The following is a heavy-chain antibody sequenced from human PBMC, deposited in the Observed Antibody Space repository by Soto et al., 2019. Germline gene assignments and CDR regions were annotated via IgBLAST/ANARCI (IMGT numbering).Heavy chain of an antibody. CDR1: GDYVSSSNFH. V-gene: IGHV4-39*01. J-gene: IGHJ3*02. Sequence: SETLPIPCTVSGDYVSSSNFHWGWIRQPPGKGLEYIGSVYYGGAIFYSGNIYYNPSLKSRVTISVDTSKNQFSLRLSSVTAADTGVYYCVRYDRINMKPYSPEGFHIWGQGTMVTVS. D-gene: IGHD3-3*02. CDR3: VRYDRINMKPYSPEGFHI. CDR2: VYYGGAIFYSGNI.